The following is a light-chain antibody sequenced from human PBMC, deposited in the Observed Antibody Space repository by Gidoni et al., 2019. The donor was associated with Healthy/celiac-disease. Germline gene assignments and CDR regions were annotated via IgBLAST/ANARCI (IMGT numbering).Light chain of an antibody. CDR2: DVS. Sequence: QSALTQPRSVSGSPGQSVTLSCPGTSSDVGGYNYVSWYQQHPGKAPKLMIYDVSKRPSGVPDRFSGSKSGNTASLTISGLQAEDEADYYCCSYAGSYTSKVFGGGTKLTVL. J-gene: IGLJ2*01. V-gene: IGLV2-11*01. CDR1: SSDVGGYNY. CDR3: CSYAGSYTSKV.